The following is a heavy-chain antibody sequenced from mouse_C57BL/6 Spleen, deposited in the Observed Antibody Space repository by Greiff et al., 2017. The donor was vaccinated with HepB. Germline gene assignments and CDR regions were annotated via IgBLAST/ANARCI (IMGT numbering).Heavy chain of an antibody. J-gene: IGHJ3*01. CDR3: ARATMITTEAWFAY. D-gene: IGHD2-4*01. V-gene: IGHV1-19*01. CDR2: INPYNGGT. CDR1: GYTFTDYY. Sequence: LVESGASVKMSCKASGYTFTDYYMNWVKQSHGKSLEWIGFINPYNGGTSYNQKFKGKATLTVDKSSSTAYMELNSLTSEDSAVYYCARATMITTEAWFAYWGQGTLVTVSA.